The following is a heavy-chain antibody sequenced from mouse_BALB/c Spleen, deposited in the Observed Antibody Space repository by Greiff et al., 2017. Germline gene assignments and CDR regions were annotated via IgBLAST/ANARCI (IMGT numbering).Heavy chain of an antibody. CDR2: IWTGGGT. D-gene: IGHD1-1*01. V-gene: IGHV2-9-2*01. Sequence: VHLVESGPGLVAPSQSLSITCTVSGFSLTSYDISWIRQPPGKGLEWLGVIWTGGGTNYNSAFMSRLSISKDNSKSQVFLKMNSLQTDDTAIYYCVRYYYGRAPYFDYWGQGTTLTVSS. CDR3: VRYYYGRAPYFDY. CDR1: GFSLTSYD. J-gene: IGHJ2*01.